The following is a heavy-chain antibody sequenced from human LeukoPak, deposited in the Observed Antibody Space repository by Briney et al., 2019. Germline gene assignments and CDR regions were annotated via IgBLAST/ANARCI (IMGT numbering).Heavy chain of an antibody. D-gene: IGHD6-6*01. J-gene: IGHJ6*03. CDR3: ARVPLWYSSSLYYYYYYMDV. CDR1: GGSFSGYY. Sequence: SETLSLTCAVYGGSFSGYYWSWIRQPPGKGLEWIGEINHSGSTNYNPSLKSRVTISVDTSKNQFSLKLSSVTAADTAVYYCARVPLWYSSSLYYYYYYMDVWGKGTTVTVSS. V-gene: IGHV4-34*01. CDR2: INHSGST.